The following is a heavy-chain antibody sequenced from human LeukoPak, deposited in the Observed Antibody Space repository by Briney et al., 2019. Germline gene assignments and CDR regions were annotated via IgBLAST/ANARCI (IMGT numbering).Heavy chain of an antibody. CDR2: IYYSGST. CDR3: ARDPGQWLVPRGDYYYGMDV. CDR1: GGSISSYY. D-gene: IGHD6-19*01. Sequence: SETLSLTCTVSGGSISSYYWSWIRQPPGKGLEWIGYIYYSGSTNYNPSLKSRVTISVDTSKNQFSLKLSSVTAADTAVYYCARDPGQWLVPRGDYYYGMDVWGQGTTVTVS. V-gene: IGHV4-59*01. J-gene: IGHJ6*02.